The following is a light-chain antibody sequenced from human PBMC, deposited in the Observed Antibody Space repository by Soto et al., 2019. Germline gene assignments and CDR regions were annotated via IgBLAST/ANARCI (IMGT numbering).Light chain of an antibody. V-gene: IGLV1-40*01. J-gene: IGLJ2*01. CDR2: SNN. Sequence: QPVLTQPPSVSGAPGQRVTISCTGSNSNIGAGFDVHWYQQLPGTAPKLLIHSNNNRPSGVPDRFSGSKSGTSASLAITGLQAEDEADYYCQSHDSSLSAMVFGGGTKVTVL. CDR1: NSNIGAGFD. CDR3: QSHDSSLSAMV.